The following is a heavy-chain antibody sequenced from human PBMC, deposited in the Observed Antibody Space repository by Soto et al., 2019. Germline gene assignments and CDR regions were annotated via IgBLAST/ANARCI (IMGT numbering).Heavy chain of an antibody. CDR1: GYTFTSYG. J-gene: IGHJ6*02. CDR3: ARGAPLEMARIINLDYYYGMDV. V-gene: IGHV1-18*01. D-gene: IGHD5-12*01. Sequence: WASVKVSCKASGYTFTSYGISWVRQAPGQGLEWMGWISAYNGNTNYAQKLQGRVTMTTDTSTSTAYMALRSLRSDDTAVYYCARGAPLEMARIINLDYYYGMDVWGQGTTVTVSS. CDR2: ISAYNGNT.